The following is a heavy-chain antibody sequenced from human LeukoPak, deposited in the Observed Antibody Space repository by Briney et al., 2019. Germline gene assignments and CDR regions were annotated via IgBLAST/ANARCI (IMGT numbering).Heavy chain of an antibody. CDR2: IYYSGST. Sequence: SETPSLTCTVSGGSITNYYWTWIRQPPGKGLEWIGYIYYSGSTNYNPSLKSRVTISVDTSKNQFSLKLSSVTAADTALYYCASLSKIASAGPNYYHSMDVWGQGTTVTVSS. J-gene: IGHJ6*02. CDR3: ASLSKIASAGPNYYHSMDV. CDR1: GGSITNYY. V-gene: IGHV4-59*01. D-gene: IGHD6-13*01.